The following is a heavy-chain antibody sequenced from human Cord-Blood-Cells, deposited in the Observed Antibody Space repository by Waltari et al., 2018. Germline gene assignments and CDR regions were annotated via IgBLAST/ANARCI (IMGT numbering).Heavy chain of an antibody. CDR1: GYSFTSYW. V-gene: IGHV5-51*01. CDR2: IYPGDSDT. J-gene: IGHJ6*02. Sequence: EVQLVQSGAEVKKPGESLKISCKGSGYSFTSYWIGWVRQMPGKGLEWMGIIYPGDSDTRYIPSFQGQVTISADKSISTAYLQWSSLKASDTAMYYCARPNWNDYYYYGMDVWGQGTTVTVSS. D-gene: IGHD1-20*01. CDR3: ARPNWNDYYYYGMDV.